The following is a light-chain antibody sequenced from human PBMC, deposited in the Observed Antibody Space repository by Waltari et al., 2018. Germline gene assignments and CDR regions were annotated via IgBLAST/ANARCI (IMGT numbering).Light chain of an antibody. V-gene: IGLV2-14*01. Sequence: QSDLTQPASVSGSPGQSITISCTGTNSDVGAYEYVAGYQQYPGKAPKLVIFDASSRPSGASGRFSGSKSGNTASLLISHLQAEDEADYYCSSYTTNRHYVFGAGTKVTVL. CDR1: NSDVGAYEY. CDR3: SSYTTNRHYV. J-gene: IGLJ1*01. CDR2: DAS.